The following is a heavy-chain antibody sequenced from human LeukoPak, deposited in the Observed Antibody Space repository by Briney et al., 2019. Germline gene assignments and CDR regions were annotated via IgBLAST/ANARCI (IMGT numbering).Heavy chain of an antibody. CDR3: ARDRTGTPLYGMDV. V-gene: IGHV3-21*01. CDR2: ISTSSGYI. CDR1: GFTFSSYS. Sequence: GGSLRLSCAASGFTFSSYSMNWVRQAPGKGLEWVSSISTSSGYIYYADSVKGRFTISRDSAKNSLYLQMNSLRAEDTAVYYCARDRTGTPLYGMDVWGQGTTVTVSS. D-gene: IGHD1-7*01. J-gene: IGHJ6*02.